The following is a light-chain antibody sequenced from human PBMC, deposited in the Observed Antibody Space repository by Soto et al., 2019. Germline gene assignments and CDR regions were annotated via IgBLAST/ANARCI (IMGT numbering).Light chain of an antibody. J-gene: IGLJ3*02. Sequence: QSALTQPASVSGSPGQSITISCTGTRSDVGGYNYVSWYQQHTGKAPKLMISEVSHRPSGVSNRFSGPKSGNTASLTISGLQAEDEADYYCSSVTSINTWVFGGGTKRTV. CDR2: EVS. V-gene: IGLV2-14*01. CDR1: RSDVGGYNY. CDR3: SSVTSINTWV.